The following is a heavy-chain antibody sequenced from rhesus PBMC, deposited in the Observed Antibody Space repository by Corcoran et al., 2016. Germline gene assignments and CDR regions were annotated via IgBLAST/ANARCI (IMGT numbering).Heavy chain of an antibody. CDR1: GGSISSNY. D-gene: IGHD3-34*01. CDR3: ARRYWGDEYFEF. V-gene: IGHV4-173*01. J-gene: IGHJ1*01. CDR2: ISCSGGGP. Sequence: QLQLQESGPGLVKPSETLSLTCAVSGGSISSNYWRWIRQPPGKGLEWMGRISCSGGGPDYNPSLKSRGTISTDTAKNQFSLKLSSVTAADTAVYYCARRYWGDEYFEFWGQGALVTVSS.